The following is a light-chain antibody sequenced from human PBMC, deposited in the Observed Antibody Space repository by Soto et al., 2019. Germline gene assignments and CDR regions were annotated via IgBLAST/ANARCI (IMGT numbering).Light chain of an antibody. J-gene: IGKJ2*01. CDR3: HQYADSPHT. V-gene: IGKV3-20*01. Sequence: EIVLTQSPGTLSLSPGEGATLSCRASQSVRSGALAWYQQKPGQAPRLLIYGASSRATDIPDRFSGSGSGTHFTLTISRLEPEDFAVYYCHQYADSPHTFGQGTKLEIK. CDR2: GAS. CDR1: QSVRSGA.